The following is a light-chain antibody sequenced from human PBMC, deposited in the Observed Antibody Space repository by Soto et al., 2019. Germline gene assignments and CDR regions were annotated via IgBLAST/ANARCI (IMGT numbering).Light chain of an antibody. CDR3: QQHNNWPPIT. CDR2: GAS. CDR1: QSVSSN. J-gene: IGKJ5*01. Sequence: EIVMTQSPATLSVSPGERATLSCRASQSVSSNLAWYQQKLGQAHRLLIYGASTRATGIPATFSGSASGTEFTLTISSLQSEAFAVYYCQQHNNWPPITFGQGTRLEIK. V-gene: IGKV3-15*01.